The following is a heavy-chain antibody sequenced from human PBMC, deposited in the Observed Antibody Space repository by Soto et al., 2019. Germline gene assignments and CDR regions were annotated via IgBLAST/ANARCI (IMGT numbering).Heavy chain of an antibody. D-gene: IGHD2-2*01. J-gene: IGHJ4*02. Sequence: DVQLLESGGGLVQPGGSLRLSCAASGFTFNNYAMSWVRQAPGKGLEWVSHITDSGGGTYYADPVKGRFTISRDNSENTLYLQMNRLRVEDTAVYYCAKCGAAGRCYVRAEHWGQGTLVTVSS. CDR3: AKCGAAGRCYVRAEH. CDR2: ITDSGGGT. CDR1: GFTFNNYA. V-gene: IGHV3-23*01.